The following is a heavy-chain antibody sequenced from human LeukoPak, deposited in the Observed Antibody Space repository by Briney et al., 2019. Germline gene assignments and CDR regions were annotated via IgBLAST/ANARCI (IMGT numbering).Heavy chain of an antibody. CDR3: AGAHSSSWSVF. V-gene: IGHV3-53*01. CDR1: GFTVSGNY. J-gene: IGHJ5*01. CDR2: IYSGGNT. Sequence: GGSLRLSCAASGFTVSGNYMSWVRQAPGKGLEWVSVIYSGGNTYYADSVKGRFTISRDKSKNTLFLQMNSLRAEDTAVYYFAGAHSSSWSVFWGQGTLVTVSS. D-gene: IGHD6-13*01.